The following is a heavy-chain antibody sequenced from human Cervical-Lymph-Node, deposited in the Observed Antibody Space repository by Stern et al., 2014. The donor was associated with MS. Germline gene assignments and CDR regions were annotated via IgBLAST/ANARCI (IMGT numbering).Heavy chain of an antibody. D-gene: IGHD2-2*01. J-gene: IGHJ6*02. CDR2: INPNSGGT. V-gene: IGHV1-2*04. CDR1: GYTFTEYY. CDR3: AREEDCSSTSCLYYYYAMDV. Sequence: QVQLVESGAEVRKPGASEKVSCKTSGYTFTEYYMHWVRQAPGQGLEWMGWINPNSGGTKYAQKFQGWVTMTRDTSIGTVYMELSRLRSDDTAVYYCAREEDCSSTSCLYYYYAMDVWGQGTTVTVS.